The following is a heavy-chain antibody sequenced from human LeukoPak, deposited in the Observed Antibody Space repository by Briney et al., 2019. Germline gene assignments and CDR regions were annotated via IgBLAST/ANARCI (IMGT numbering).Heavy chain of an antibody. V-gene: IGHV4-59*08. CDR1: GVSISSYY. CDR3: ARHDYGDYDFDY. Sequence: SETLSLTCTVSGVSISSYYWSWIRQPPGKGLEWIGYIYYSGSTNYNPSLKSRVTISVDTSKNQISLKLSSVTAADTAVSYCARHDYGDYDFDYWGQGTLVTVSS. J-gene: IGHJ4*02. CDR2: IYYSGST. D-gene: IGHD4-17*01.